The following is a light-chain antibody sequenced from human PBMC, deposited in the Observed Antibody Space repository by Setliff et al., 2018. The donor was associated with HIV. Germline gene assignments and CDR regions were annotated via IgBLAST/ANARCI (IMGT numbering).Light chain of an antibody. CDR1: DIGSKS. J-gene: IGLJ1*01. Sequence: ELTQPSSVSVAPGKTARITCGGNDIGSKSVHWYQQKPGQAPVLVVYDDSDRPSGIPERIAGSNSGNMATLTISRVEGGDEADYYCQVWDASSEHFVFGSGTKVTVL. CDR3: QVWDASSEHFV. CDR2: DDS. V-gene: IGLV3-21*03.